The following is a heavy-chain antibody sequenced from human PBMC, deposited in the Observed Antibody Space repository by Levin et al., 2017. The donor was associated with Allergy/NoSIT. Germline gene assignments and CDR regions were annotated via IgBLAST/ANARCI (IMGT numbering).Heavy chain of an antibody. Sequence: ASVKVSCKASGYIFTSYFIHWARQAPGQGLEWMGIINSSGGSTTYAQKFQGRVTMTRDTSTSTVYMELSSLRSEDTAVYYCARSIAAAGAPNYWGQGTPVTVSS. J-gene: IGHJ4*02. V-gene: IGHV1-46*01. CDR2: INSSGGST. CDR3: ARSIAAAGAPNY. CDR1: GYIFTSYF. D-gene: IGHD6-13*01.